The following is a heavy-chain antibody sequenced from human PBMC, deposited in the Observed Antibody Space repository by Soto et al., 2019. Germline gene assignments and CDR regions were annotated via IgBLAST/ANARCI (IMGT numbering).Heavy chain of an antibody. V-gene: IGHV3-23*01. J-gene: IGHJ4*02. Sequence: EVQLLESGGGLVQPGGSLRLSCEASGFTFSSYAMSWVRQAPGKGLEWVSGVSASGGDTYYADSVKGRFTISRDSSKNSLFLQMNSLRAEDTAVYYCARYMVTAMYYSEYWGQGTLVTVSS. CDR2: VSASGGDT. CDR1: GFTFSSYA. D-gene: IGHD2-21*02. CDR3: ARYMVTAMYYSEY.